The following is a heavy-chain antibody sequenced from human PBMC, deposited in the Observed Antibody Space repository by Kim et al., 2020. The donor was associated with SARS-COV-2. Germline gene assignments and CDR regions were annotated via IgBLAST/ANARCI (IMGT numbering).Heavy chain of an antibody. D-gene: IGHD1-7*01. Sequence: GGSLRLSCAASGFTFSNAWMSWVRQAPGKGLEWVGRIKSKTDGGTTDYAAPVKGRFTISRDDSKNTLYLQMDSLKTEDTAVYYCTTEGLTGTIPFDYWGQGTLVTVSS. CDR3: TTEGLTGTIPFDY. CDR1: GFTFSNAW. V-gene: IGHV3-15*01. CDR2: IKSKTDGGTT. J-gene: IGHJ4*02.